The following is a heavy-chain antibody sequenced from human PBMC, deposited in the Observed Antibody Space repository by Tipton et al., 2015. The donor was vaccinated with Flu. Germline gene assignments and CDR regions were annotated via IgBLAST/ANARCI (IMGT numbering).Heavy chain of an antibody. D-gene: IGHD4-11*01. CDR2: IYPSGSA. CDR3: ARRDYSNYVSDPRNWFDP. V-gene: IGHV4-61*02. Sequence: TLSLTCTVSGGSISSGGYYWSWIRQPAGKGLQWIGRIYPSGSANYNPSLESRVTMSVDTSRNQFSLKLTSVTAADTAVYYCARRDYSNYVSDPRNWFDPWGQGTLVTVSS. CDR1: GGSISSGGYY. J-gene: IGHJ5*02.